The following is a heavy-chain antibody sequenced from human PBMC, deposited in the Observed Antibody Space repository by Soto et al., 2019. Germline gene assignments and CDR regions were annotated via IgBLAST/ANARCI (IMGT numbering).Heavy chain of an antibody. Sequence: ASETLSLTCPFSGGSISSGGYYWSWIRQHPGKGLEWIGYIYYSGSTYYNPSLKSRVTISIDTSKNQFSLKLSSVTAAATAVYYCASAGRYFDYGGQGTRVTVSS. CDR2: IYYSGST. V-gene: IGHV4-31*03. J-gene: IGHJ4*02. CDR1: GGSISSGGYY. CDR3: ASAGRYFDY.